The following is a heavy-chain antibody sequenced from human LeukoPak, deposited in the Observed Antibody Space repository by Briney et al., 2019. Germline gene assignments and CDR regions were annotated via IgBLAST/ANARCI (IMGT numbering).Heavy chain of an antibody. J-gene: IGHJ3*02. CDR2: IYYSVSS. Sequence: KPSETLSLTCTVPGGPISSGGYSWSRIPQPPGKGLEGIGYIYYSVSSNFNPSLNRRVTISVDSSKNQFSLRVSSVTAAAAADYYCARDRGGLDAFDMWGQRTMVTVSS. CDR3: ARDRGGLDAFDM. CDR1: GGPISSGGYS. D-gene: IGHD2-15*01. V-gene: IGHV4-31*03.